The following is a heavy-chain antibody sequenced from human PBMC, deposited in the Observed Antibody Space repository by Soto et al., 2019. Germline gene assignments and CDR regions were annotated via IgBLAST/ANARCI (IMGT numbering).Heavy chain of an antibody. CDR2: INSDGSSA. CDR3: VRASLIIIKGYYYYMDV. D-gene: IGHD3-10*01. V-gene: IGHV3-74*01. Sequence: PGGSLRLSCAASGFTFSSHWMHWVRHAPGKGLVWVSRINSDGSSATYADSVKGRFTISRDNAKNTLYLQMNSLRAEDTAVYYCVRASLIIIKGYYYYMDVWGKGTTVTVSS. J-gene: IGHJ6*03. CDR1: GFTFSSHW.